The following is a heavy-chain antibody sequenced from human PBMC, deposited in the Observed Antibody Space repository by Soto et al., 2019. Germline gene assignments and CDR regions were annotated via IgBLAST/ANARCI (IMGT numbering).Heavy chain of an antibody. CDR2: IKQDGSEK. CDR1: GFTFSSYW. V-gene: IGHV3-7*01. J-gene: IGHJ3*02. D-gene: IGHD6-19*01. Sequence: GGSLRLSCAASGFTFSSYWMSWVRQAPGKGLEWVANIKQDGSEKYYVDSVKGRFTISRDNAKNSLYLQMNSLRAEDTAVYYCASSIAVAGMGAFDIWGQGTMVTVSS. CDR3: ASSIAVAGMGAFDI.